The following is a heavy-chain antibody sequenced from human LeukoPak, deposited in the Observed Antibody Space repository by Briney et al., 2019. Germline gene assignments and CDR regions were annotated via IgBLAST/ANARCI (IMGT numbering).Heavy chain of an antibody. J-gene: IGHJ3*02. CDR2: IYYSGST. CDR3: ARRLDDDFWSGYIAHDAFDI. D-gene: IGHD3-3*01. V-gene: IGHV4-59*08. Sequence: SETLSLTCTVSGGSLSSYYWSWIRQPPGKGLEWIGYIYYSGSTNYNPSLKSRVTISVDTSKNQFSLKLSSVTAADTAVYYCARRLDDDFWSGYIAHDAFDIWGQGTMVTVSS. CDR1: GGSLSSYY.